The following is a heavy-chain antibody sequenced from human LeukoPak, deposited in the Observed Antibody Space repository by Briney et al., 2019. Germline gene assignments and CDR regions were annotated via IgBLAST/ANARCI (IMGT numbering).Heavy chain of an antibody. V-gene: IGHV3-23*01. Sequence: SGGSLRLSCAASGFTFSSYATNWVRQAPGQGLEWVSVISGSGDKTFYADSVKGRFTISRDNSKNTLYLQMNSLRAEDTAVYYCAKDYDFWSGYYFDYWGQGTLVTVSS. D-gene: IGHD3-3*01. CDR3: AKDYDFWSGYYFDY. J-gene: IGHJ4*02. CDR1: GFTFSSYA. CDR2: ISGSGDKT.